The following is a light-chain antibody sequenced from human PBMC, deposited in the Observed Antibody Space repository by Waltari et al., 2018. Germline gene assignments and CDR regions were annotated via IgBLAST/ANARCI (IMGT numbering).Light chain of an antibody. V-gene: IGKV1-9*01. J-gene: IGKJ1*01. CDR1: QGISNY. Sequence: IQLTQSPSSLSASVGDRVTITCRASQGISNYLAWYQQKPGKAPKLLIYAASTLQSGGPSSFSGSGAGTDCTLTITSLQPQDDATYYCQQPNSYQWTFGQGTQVEIK. CDR3: QQPNSYQWT. CDR2: AAS.